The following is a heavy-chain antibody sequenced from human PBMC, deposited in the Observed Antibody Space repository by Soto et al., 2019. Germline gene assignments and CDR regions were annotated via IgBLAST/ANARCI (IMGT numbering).Heavy chain of an antibody. J-gene: IGHJ5*02. CDR3: ARSRGQILRYFDWLDP. CDR2: IYYSGST. CDR1: GGSISSSSYY. V-gene: IGHV4-39*01. D-gene: IGHD3-9*01. Sequence: SETLSLTCTVSGGSISSSSYYWGWIRQPPGKGLEWIGSIYYSGSTYYNPSLKSRVTISVDTSKNQFSLKLSSVTAADTAVYYCARSRGQILRYFDWLDPWGQGTLVTVS.